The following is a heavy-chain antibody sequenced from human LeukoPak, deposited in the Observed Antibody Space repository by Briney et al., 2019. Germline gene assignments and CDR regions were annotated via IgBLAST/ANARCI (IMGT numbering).Heavy chain of an antibody. Sequence: GGSLRLSCAASGIDFRASGMHWVRQAPGMGLEWVIFIQTDGSDKYYAASVAGRFTISRDNSKNTVYLHMNSLRPDDTALYYCAREGGTVVAGRFDYWGQGTLVTVSS. CDR1: GIDFRASG. CDR3: AREGGTVVAGRFDY. CDR2: IQTDGSDK. V-gene: IGHV3-30*02. D-gene: IGHD2-2*01. J-gene: IGHJ4*02.